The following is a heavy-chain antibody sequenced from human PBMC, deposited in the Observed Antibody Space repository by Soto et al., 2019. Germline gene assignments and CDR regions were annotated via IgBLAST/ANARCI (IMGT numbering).Heavy chain of an antibody. CDR3: ATANPTIFGVVIIPHYYYYGMDV. V-gene: IGHV1-24*01. CDR1: GDTLTELS. Sequence: VASVKVSCKVPGDTLTELSMHWARQDPGKGLEWMGGFEPEDGETIYAQKFQGRVTMTEDTTTDTAYMELSSPRSEDTAVYYCATANPTIFGVVIIPHYYYYGMDVWGQGTTVTVSS. CDR2: FEPEDGET. J-gene: IGHJ6*02. D-gene: IGHD3-3*01.